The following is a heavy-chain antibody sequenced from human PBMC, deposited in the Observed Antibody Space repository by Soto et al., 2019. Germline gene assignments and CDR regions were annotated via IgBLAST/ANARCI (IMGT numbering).Heavy chain of an antibody. V-gene: IGHV1-8*02. D-gene: IGHD1-1*01. Sequence: ASVKVSCKASGYTFSNYGITWVRQAPGQGLEWMGWMNPNSGNTGYAQKFQGRVTMTRNTSISTAYMELSSLRSEDTAVYYCARSGQVGTWFDPWGQGTLVTVSS. J-gene: IGHJ5*02. CDR2: MNPNSGNT. CDR1: GYTFSNYG. CDR3: ARSGQVGTWFDP.